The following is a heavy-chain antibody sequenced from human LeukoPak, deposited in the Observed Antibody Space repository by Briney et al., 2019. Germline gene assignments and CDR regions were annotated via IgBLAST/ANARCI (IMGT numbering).Heavy chain of an antibody. CDR2: ISGSGGST. Sequence: GGSLRLSCAASGFTFSSYAMSWVRQAPGKGLEWVSAISGSGGSTYYADSVKGRFTISRDNSKNTLYLQMNSLRAEDTAVYYCAKDLATVTTYLPYYLDYWGQGTLVTVSS. V-gene: IGHV3-23*01. J-gene: IGHJ4*02. CDR3: AKDLATVTTYLPYYLDY. CDR1: GFTFSSYA. D-gene: IGHD4-17*01.